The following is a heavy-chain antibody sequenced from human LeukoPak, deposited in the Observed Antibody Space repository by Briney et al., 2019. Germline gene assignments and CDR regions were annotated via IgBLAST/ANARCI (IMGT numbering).Heavy chain of an antibody. V-gene: IGHV3-33*01. CDR1: GFTFSSYG. Sequence: GGSLRLSCAASGFTFSSYGMHWVRQAPGKGLEWVAVIWYDGSNKYYADSVKGRFTISRDNSKNTLYLQMNSLRAEDTAVYYCAGAFSVSYYYSMDVWGKGTTVTVSS. CDR3: AGAFSVSYYYSMDV. CDR2: IWYDGSNK. D-gene: IGHD3-3*02. J-gene: IGHJ6*03.